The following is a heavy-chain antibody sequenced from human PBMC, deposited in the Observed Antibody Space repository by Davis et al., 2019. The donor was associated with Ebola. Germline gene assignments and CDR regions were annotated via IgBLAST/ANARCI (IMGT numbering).Heavy chain of an antibody. J-gene: IGHJ6*02. V-gene: IGHV1-3*01. CDR1: GYSFAIYS. CDR3: ARAVIWGSGTYLGYGLDV. Sequence: ASVKVSCKASGYSFAIYSIHWVRQPPGQRLERMGCINAGNSNTEYSQNFQRRVTITTDTSASTAYMELSSLTSDDTAVYYCARAVIWGSGTYLGYGLDVWGQGTTVTVFS. D-gene: IGHD1-26*01. CDR2: INAGNSNT.